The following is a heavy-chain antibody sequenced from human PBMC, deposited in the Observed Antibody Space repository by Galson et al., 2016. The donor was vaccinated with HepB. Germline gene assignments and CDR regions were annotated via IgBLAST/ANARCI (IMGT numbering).Heavy chain of an antibody. CDR3: AKERLAISAIGYFNY. Sequence: SLRLSCAASGFTLSDYAMSWVRQAPGKGLEWVSDIRGGGTNTNYADSVKGRFTVSRDNSKNMLYMEMNSLRAEDTAIYYCAKERLAISAIGYFNYWGQGTLVAVSS. D-gene: IGHD3-3*01. J-gene: IGHJ4*02. CDR1: GFTLSDYA. V-gene: IGHV3-23*01. CDR2: IRGGGTNT.